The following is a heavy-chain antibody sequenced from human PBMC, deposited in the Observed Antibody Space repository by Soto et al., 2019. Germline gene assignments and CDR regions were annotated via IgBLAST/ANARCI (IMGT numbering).Heavy chain of an antibody. J-gene: IGHJ4*02. CDR2: IYYSGST. Sequence: SETLSLTCTVSGGSISSSSYYWGWIRQPPGKGLEWIGSIYYSGSTYYNPSLKSRVTISVDTSKNQFSLKLSSVTAADTAVYYCARLYGDYVDYWGQGTLVTFSS. CDR1: GGSISSSSYY. CDR3: ARLYGDYVDY. D-gene: IGHD4-17*01. V-gene: IGHV4-39*01.